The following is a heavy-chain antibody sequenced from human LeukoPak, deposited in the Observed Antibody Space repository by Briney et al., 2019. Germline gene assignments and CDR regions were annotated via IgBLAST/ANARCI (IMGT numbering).Heavy chain of an antibody. CDR1: GYTFTGYY. V-gene: IGHV1-69*06. J-gene: IGHJ4*02. D-gene: IGHD2-2*01. CDR3: AREGYCSSTSCPFGY. CDR2: IIPIFGTA. Sequence: SVKVSCKASGYTFTGYYMHWVRQAPGQGLEWMGGIIPIFGTANYAQKFQGRVTITADKSTSTAYMELSSLRSEDTAVYYCAREGYCSSTSCPFGYWGQGTLVTVSS.